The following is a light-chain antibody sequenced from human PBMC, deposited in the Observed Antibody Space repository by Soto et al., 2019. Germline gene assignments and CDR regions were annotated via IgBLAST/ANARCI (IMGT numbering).Light chain of an antibody. Sequence: EIVLTQSPGTLSLSPGERATLSCRASQSVSSSYLAWYQQKRVQAPRLLIYGASSRATGIPDRFSGSGSGTDFTLTISRLEPEDFAVYYCQEYGSSLTWTFGQGTKVDIK. CDR3: QEYGSSLTWT. V-gene: IGKV3-20*01. J-gene: IGKJ1*01. CDR1: QSVSSSY. CDR2: GAS.